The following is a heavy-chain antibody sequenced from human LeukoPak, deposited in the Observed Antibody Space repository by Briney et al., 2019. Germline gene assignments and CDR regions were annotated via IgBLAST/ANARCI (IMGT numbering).Heavy chain of an antibody. Sequence: SETLSLTCTVSGGSISSYYWSWIRQPPGKGLEWIGYIYYSGSTNYNPSPKSRVTISVDTSKNQFSLKLSPVTAADTAVYYCARDQLGGYYYDYWGQGTLVTVSS. CDR3: ARDQLGGYYYDY. D-gene: IGHD3-22*01. J-gene: IGHJ4*02. CDR2: IYYSGST. V-gene: IGHV4-59*01. CDR1: GGSISSYY.